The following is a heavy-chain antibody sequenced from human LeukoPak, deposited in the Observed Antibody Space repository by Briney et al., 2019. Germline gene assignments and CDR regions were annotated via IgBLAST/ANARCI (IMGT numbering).Heavy chain of an antibody. CDR3: ARDIELST. J-gene: IGHJ3*01. V-gene: IGHV3-23*01. CDR1: GFIFRDAA. D-gene: IGHD5-12*01. Sequence: GGSLRLSCAASGFIFRDAAMTWVRQAPGKGLEWVSLIASSGLNTYYADSVRGRFTISRDNSKNTLSLQMNSLRVEDTAIYYCARDIELSTWGLGTLVTVSS. CDR2: IASSGLNT.